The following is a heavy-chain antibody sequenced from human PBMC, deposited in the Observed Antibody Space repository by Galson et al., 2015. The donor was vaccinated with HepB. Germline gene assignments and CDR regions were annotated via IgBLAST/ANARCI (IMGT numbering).Heavy chain of an antibody. CDR3: ARVVEGSYLHYYDY. D-gene: IGHD1-26*01. V-gene: IGHV3-7*03. CDR2: IKRDGSRK. CDR1: GFTFSSYW. Sequence: SLRLSCAASGFTFSSYWMTWVRQAPGKGLEWVADIKRDGSRKYYVGSVKGRFTISRDNAKNSLYLQMNSLTAEDTAVYYCARVVEGSYLHYYDYWGQGTLVTVSS. J-gene: IGHJ4*02.